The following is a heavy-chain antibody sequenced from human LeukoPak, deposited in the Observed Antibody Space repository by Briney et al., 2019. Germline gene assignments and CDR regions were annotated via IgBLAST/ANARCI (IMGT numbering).Heavy chain of an antibody. V-gene: IGHV3-48*02. J-gene: IGHJ3*02. CDR2: ISSSSSTI. CDR1: GFTFSSYS. D-gene: IGHD2-15*01. Sequence: GGSLRLSCAASGFTFSSYSMNWVRQAPGKGLEWVSYISSSSSTIYYADFVKGRFTISRDNAKNSLYLQMNSLRDEDTAVYYCARDLGCSGGSCYSGAFDIWGQGTMVTVSS. CDR3: ARDLGCSGGSCYSGAFDI.